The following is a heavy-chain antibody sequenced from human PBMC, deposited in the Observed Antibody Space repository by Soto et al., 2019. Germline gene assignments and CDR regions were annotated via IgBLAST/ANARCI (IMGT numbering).Heavy chain of an antibody. D-gene: IGHD2-2*01. CDR3: AKSEVDTLGLSF. J-gene: IGHJ4*02. CDR1: GFTFSSFW. CDR2: INTDGSST. Sequence: EVQLVESGGGLVQPGGSLRLSCAVSGFTFSSFWMHWVRQAPGEGLVWVSRINTDGSSTSYADSVKGRFTSFRDNAKKIRNLQMNSLRVEDTAMYYWAKSEVDTLGLSFWGQGTLVTVSS. V-gene: IGHV3-74*01.